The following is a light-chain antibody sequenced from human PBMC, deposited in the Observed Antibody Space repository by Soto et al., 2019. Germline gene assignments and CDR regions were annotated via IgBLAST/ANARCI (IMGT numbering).Light chain of an antibody. CDR1: QGISSY. CDR3: LQHNSYPWT. J-gene: IGKJ1*01. CDR2: AAS. V-gene: IGKV1-9*01. Sequence: IRMTQSPSSLSASRGDRVAITCRASQGISSYLAWYQQKPGKAPKLLIYAASSLQGGVPSRFSGSGSGTEFTLTISSLQPEDFAAYYCLQHNSYPWTFGQGTKVDIK.